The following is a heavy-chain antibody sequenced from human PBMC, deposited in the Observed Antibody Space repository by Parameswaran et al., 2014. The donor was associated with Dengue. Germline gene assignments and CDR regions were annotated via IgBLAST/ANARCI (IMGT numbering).Heavy chain of an antibody. J-gene: IGHJ4*02. Sequence: VRQAPGKGLEWVSSISSSSSYIYYADSVKGRFTISRDNAKNSLYLQMNSLRAEDTAVYYCARGDIMITFGGVIAKEYYFDYWGQGTLVTVSS. CDR2: ISSSSSYI. V-gene: IGHV3-21*01. D-gene: IGHD3-16*02. CDR3: ARGDIMITFGGVIAKEYYFDY.